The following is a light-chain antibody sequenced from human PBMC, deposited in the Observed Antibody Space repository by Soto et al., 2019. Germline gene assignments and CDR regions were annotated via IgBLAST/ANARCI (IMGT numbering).Light chain of an antibody. J-gene: IGLJ1*01. CDR3: SSYTSSSTLLYV. Sequence: QSALTQPASVSGSPGQSITIPCTGTSSDVGGYNYVSWYQQHPGKAPKLMIYDVSNRPSGVSNRFSGSKSGNTASLTISGLQAEEEADYYCSSYTSSSTLLYVFGTGTKLTFL. CDR2: DVS. CDR1: SSDVGGYNY. V-gene: IGLV2-14*01.